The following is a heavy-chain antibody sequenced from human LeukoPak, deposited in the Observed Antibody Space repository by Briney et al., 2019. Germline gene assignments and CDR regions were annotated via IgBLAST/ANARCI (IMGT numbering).Heavy chain of an antibody. V-gene: IGHV3-53*01. J-gene: IGHJ4*02. CDR3: ARVPSRYYDSSGYLDDY. D-gene: IGHD3-22*01. Sequence: GGSLRLSCAASGFTVSSNYMSWVRQAPGKGLEWVSVIYSGGSTYYADSVKGRFTISRDNSKNTLYLQMNSLRAEDTAVYYCARVPSRYYDSSGYLDDYWGQGTLVTVSS. CDR1: GFTVSSNY. CDR2: IYSGGST.